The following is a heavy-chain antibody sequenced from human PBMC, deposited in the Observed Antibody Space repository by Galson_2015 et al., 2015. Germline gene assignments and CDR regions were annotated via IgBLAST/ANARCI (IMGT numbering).Heavy chain of an antibody. Sequence: SLRLSCAASGFTFSSYAMSWVRQAPGKGLEWVSRISDRGDGTYYADSVKGRFTISRDKSKNTLSLQMNSLRAEDTAVYYCAKHHGWSMRGHFDYWCQGTLVTVSS. CDR3: AKHHGWSMRGHFDY. CDR1: GFTFSSYA. J-gene: IGHJ4*02. V-gene: IGHV3-23*01. CDR2: ISDRGDGT. D-gene: IGHD6-19*01.